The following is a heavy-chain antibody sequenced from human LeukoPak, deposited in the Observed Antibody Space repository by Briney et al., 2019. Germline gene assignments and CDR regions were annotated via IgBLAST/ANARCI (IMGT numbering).Heavy chain of an antibody. CDR1: GGSFSNYNYY. V-gene: IGHV4-39*01. Sequence: SETLSLTCTVSGGSFSNYNYYWGWIRQSPGKGLEWIGSIRYVGSTYYNPSLKSRVTISVDTSKNQFSLNLSSVTAADTAVYYCARQNNFDFWSGFFDDWGLGALVTVSS. J-gene: IGHJ4*02. CDR3: ARQNNFDFWSGFFDD. D-gene: IGHD3-3*01. CDR2: IRYVGST.